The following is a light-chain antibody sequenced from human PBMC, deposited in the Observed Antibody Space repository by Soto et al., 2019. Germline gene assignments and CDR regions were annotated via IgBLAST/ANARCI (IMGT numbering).Light chain of an antibody. J-gene: IGLJ1*01. V-gene: IGLV2-8*01. CDR3: GSYPGSNYV. CDR1: SSDVGGYNF. CDR2: EVS. Sequence: QSVLTQPPSASGSPGQSVTISCTGTSSDVGGYNFVPWYQQHPDKAPKLLIYEVSKRPSGVPDRFSGSRSGNTASLTVSGLQAEDEADYYCGSYPGSNYVFGTGTKVTVL.